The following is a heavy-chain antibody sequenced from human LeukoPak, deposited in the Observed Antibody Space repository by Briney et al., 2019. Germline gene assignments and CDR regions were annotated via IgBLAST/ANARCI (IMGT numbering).Heavy chain of an antibody. J-gene: IGHJ4*01. CDR1: GASINNNF. CDR2: IYSSGSA. V-gene: IGHV4-59*08. D-gene: IGHD3-22*01. CDR3: ARHRDYYDT. Sequence: SETLSVTCTVSGASINNNFWTWIRQPPGKGLEWIGYIYSSGSAKYNPSLKSRVIISGDTSKNQISLNLTSVTAADTAVYFCARHRDYYDTWGHGTLVTVSS.